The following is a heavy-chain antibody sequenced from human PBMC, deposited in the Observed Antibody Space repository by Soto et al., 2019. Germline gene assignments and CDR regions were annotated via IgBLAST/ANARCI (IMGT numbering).Heavy chain of an antibody. D-gene: IGHD6-19*01. CDR1: GYSVAINSAA. Sequence: SQPLXLTCAISGYSVAINSAAFNCIRQSPLRGLEWLGRTYYRSKWHSDYAISVKSRIAIRPDTSRKKFSLQLNSVTPEETVVYYCAGQQKWMESWGQGPLVNVYS. J-gene: IGHJ4*02. V-gene: IGHV6-1*01. CDR2: TYYRSKWHS. CDR3: AGQQKWMES.